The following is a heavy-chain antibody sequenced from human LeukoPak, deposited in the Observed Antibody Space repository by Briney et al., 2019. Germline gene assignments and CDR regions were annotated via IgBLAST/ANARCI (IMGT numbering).Heavy chain of an antibody. CDR2: ISGVGGST. Sequence: QPGGSLRLSCAASGFTFDDYAMHWVRQAPGKGLEWVSFISGVGGSTYYADSVKGRFTISRDNSKNSLYLQMNSLRTEDTALYYCAKDIEVVIIQPYYYYGMDVWGQGTTVTVSS. J-gene: IGHJ6*02. CDR1: GFTFDDYA. CDR3: AKDIEVVIIQPYYYYGMDV. V-gene: IGHV3-43*02. D-gene: IGHD3-3*01.